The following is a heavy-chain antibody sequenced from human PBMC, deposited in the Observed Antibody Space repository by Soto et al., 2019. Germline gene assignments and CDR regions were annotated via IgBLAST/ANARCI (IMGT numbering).Heavy chain of an antibody. CDR3: ARDPRGSGYLGEYYYYGRDV. Sequence: TSETLSLPCTVSGGTVSSGSYYWSWIQQPPGKGLEWIGYIYYSVSTNYNPSRKSRVTISVDTSKNQFSLKLSSVTAADTAVYYCARDPRGSGYLGEYYYYGRDVWGQGTTVTVSS. J-gene: IGHJ6*02. CDR1: GGTVSSGSYY. CDR2: IYYSVST. V-gene: IGHV4-61*01. D-gene: IGHD3-16*01.